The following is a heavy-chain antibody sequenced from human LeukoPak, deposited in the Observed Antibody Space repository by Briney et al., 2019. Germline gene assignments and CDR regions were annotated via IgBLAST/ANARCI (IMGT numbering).Heavy chain of an antibody. D-gene: IGHD1-1*01. Sequence: GGSLSLSCAVSGFTVSRYHMSWVRQAPGKGLEWVSAISGSGDSTYYADSVKGRFTISRDNSKNMVYLQMNSLRGEDTAVYYCAKVTWSTTGTTPYVYWGQGTLVTVSS. CDR2: ISGSGDST. J-gene: IGHJ4*02. CDR1: GFTVSRYH. V-gene: IGHV3-23*01. CDR3: AKVTWSTTGTTPYVY.